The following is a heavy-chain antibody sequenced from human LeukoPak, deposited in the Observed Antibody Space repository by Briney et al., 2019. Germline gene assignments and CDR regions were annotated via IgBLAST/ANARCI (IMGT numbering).Heavy chain of an antibody. Sequence: PGGSLRLSCAVSGFTFSSYGTHWVRQAPGKGLEWVAVISYEGSIKYHADSGKGRFTISRDNSKNTLYLQMDSLRAEETAVYYCAKAYTNGYNYFDYWGQGTLVTVSS. CDR2: ISYEGSIK. V-gene: IGHV3-30*18. D-gene: IGHD2-8*01. CDR3: AKAYTNGYNYFDY. CDR1: GFTFSSYG. J-gene: IGHJ4*02.